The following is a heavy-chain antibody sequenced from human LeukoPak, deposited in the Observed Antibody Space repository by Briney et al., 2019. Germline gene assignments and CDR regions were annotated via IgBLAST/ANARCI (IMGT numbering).Heavy chain of an antibody. CDR3: TKDYKADY. J-gene: IGHJ4*02. D-gene: IGHD1-1*01. V-gene: IGHV3-33*06. CDR1: GFTFSSYG. Sequence: GGSLRLSCAASGFTFSSYGMHWVRQAPGKGLEWVAVIWYDGSNKYYADSVKGRFTISRDNSKNTLYLQMNRLRVDDTAIYYCTKDYKADYWGQGTLVTVSS. CDR2: IWYDGSNK.